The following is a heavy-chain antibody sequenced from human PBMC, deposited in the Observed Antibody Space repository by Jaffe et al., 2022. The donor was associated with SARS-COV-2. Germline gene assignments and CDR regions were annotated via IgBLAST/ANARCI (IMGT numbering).Heavy chain of an antibody. J-gene: IGHJ5*02. V-gene: IGHV3-49*03. CDR2: IRSKVYGGTT. D-gene: IGHD3-10*01. CDR1: GFTFGDYA. CDR3: TRAPWFGELVP. Sequence: EVHLVESGGGLVQPGRSLRLSCTASGFTFGDYAMDWFRQAPGKGLEWVGFIRSKVYGGTTELAASVKGRFTISRDDSKSIAYLQMNSLKIEDTAMYYCTRAPWFGELVPWGQGTLVTVSS.